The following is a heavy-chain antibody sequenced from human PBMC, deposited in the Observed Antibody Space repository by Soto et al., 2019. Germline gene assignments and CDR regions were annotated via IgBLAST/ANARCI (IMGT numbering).Heavy chain of an antibody. CDR2: ISGRGSST. J-gene: IGHJ4*02. Sequence: EVQLLESGGGLVQPGGSLRLFCAASGFTFSNYAMSWVRQVPGKGLEWVSAISGRGSSTYYADSVKGRFTISRDNSKNTLYLQMNRLRAEDTAVYYCAKNGPEFSGYDPYYFDYWGQGTLVTVSS. D-gene: IGHD5-12*01. CDR1: GFTFSNYA. CDR3: AKNGPEFSGYDPYYFDY. V-gene: IGHV3-23*01.